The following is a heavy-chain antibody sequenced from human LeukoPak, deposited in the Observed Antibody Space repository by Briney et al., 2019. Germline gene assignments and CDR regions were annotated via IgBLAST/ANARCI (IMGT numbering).Heavy chain of an antibody. J-gene: IGHJ5*02. D-gene: IGHD3-22*01. CDR2: IYTSGST. CDR3: SRYRYYYDSSGSWFDP. Sequence: PSETLSLTCTVSGGSISGYYWSWIRQPPGKGLEWIGYIYTSGSTNYNPSLKSRVTIAVDTSKNQFSLKLSSVTAADTAVYYCSRYRYYYDSSGSWFDPWGQGTLVTVSS. V-gene: IGHV4-4*09. CDR1: GGSISGYY.